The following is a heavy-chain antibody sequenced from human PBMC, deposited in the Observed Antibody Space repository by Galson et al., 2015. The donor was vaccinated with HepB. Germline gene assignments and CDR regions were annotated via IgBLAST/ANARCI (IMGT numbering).Heavy chain of an antibody. Sequence: SLRLSCAASGFTFSSYGMHWVRQAPGKGLEWVAVIWYDGSNKYYADSVKGRFTISRDNSKNTLYLQMNSLRAEDTAVYYCARDYYYGSGSLLTYYYYYYYMDVWGKGTTVTVSS. D-gene: IGHD3-10*01. CDR2: IWYDGSNK. CDR1: GFTFSSYG. V-gene: IGHV3-33*01. J-gene: IGHJ6*03. CDR3: ARDYYYGSGSLLTYYYYYYYMDV.